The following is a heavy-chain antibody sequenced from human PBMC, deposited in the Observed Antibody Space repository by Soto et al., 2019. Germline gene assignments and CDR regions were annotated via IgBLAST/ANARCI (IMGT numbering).Heavy chain of an antibody. Sequence: PGGSLRLSCAVSGFTFSSYAMHWVRQAPGKGLEWVAVISYDGSNKYYADSVKGRFTISRDNSKNTLYLQMNSLRAEDTAVYYCARDGGEYQLPHFDYWGQGTLVTVSS. D-gene: IGHD2-2*01. CDR1: GFTFSSYA. CDR2: ISYDGSNK. V-gene: IGHV3-30-3*01. CDR3: ARDGGEYQLPHFDY. J-gene: IGHJ4*02.